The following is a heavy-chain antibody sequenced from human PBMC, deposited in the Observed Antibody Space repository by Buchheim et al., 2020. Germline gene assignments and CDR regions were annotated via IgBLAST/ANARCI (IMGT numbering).Heavy chain of an antibody. CDR3: ARVRGGMEYGGYPFFDY. Sequence: QVQLVQSGAEVKKPGASVKVSCKASGYTFTSYYMHWVRQAPGQGLEWMGIINPSGGSTSYAQKFQGRVTMTRETSTSTVYMELSSLRSEDTAVYYCARVRGGMEYGGYPFFDYWGQGTL. CDR1: GYTFTSYY. D-gene: IGHD5-12*01. J-gene: IGHJ4*02. V-gene: IGHV1-46*01. CDR2: INPSGGST.